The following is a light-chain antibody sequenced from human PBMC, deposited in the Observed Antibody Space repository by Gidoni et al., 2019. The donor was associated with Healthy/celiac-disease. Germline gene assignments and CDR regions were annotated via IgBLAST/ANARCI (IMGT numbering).Light chain of an antibody. V-gene: IGLV2-14*01. CDR1: SSDVGGYNY. CDR2: DVS. J-gene: IGLJ1*01. Sequence: QSALTQPASVSGSPGQSITISCTGTSSDVGGYNYVSWYQQHPGKAPKLMIYDVSNRPSGVSNRFSGLQAEDEADYYCSSYTSSSPLVFGTGTKVTVL. CDR3: SSYTSSSPLV.